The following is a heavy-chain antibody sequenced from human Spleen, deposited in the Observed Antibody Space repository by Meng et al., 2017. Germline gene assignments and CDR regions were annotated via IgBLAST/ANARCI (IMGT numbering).Heavy chain of an antibody. CDR2: INPDGSNP. V-gene: IGHV3-74*01. J-gene: IGHJ4*02. CDR3: ANTRVGPRVDDY. Sequence: QVGESGGVFVKPRGSIRLSCVASGVTFTDHWMHCVRQGPGKGLVWLSRINPDGSNPTYADSVKGRFTISRDNSRNTLYLQMNSLRAEDTAVYYCANTRVGPRVDDYWGQGTLVTASS. D-gene: IGHD1-26*01. CDR1: GVTFTDHW.